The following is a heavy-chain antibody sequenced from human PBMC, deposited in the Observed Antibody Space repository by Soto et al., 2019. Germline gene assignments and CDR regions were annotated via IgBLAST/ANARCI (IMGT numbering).Heavy chain of an antibody. CDR1: GFSLSTSGVG. Sequence: QITLKESGPTLVKPTQTLTLTCTFSGFSLSTSGVGVGWIRQPPGKALEWLALIYWDDDKRYSPSLKSRLTITKDTSKNQVVLTITNMDPVDTATYYCAHSGYYQYYFDYWGQGTLVTVSS. CDR3: AHSGYYQYYFDY. J-gene: IGHJ4*02. CDR2: IYWDDDK. V-gene: IGHV2-5*02. D-gene: IGHD3-22*01.